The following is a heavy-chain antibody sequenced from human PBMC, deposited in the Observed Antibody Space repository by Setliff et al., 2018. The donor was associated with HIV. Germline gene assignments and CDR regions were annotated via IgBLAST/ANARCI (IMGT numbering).Heavy chain of an antibody. J-gene: IGHJ6*03. D-gene: IGHD3-10*01. CDR1: GGSIGSYY. CDR3: ARGGSGSMDV. V-gene: IGHV4-4*08. Sequence: SETLSLTCTVSGGSIGSYYWSWIRQPPGKGLEWIGYIYTSGSTNYNPSLKSRVTISVDTSKNQFSLKLSSVTAADTAVYYCARGGSGSMDVWGKGTTVTVSS. CDR2: IYTSGST.